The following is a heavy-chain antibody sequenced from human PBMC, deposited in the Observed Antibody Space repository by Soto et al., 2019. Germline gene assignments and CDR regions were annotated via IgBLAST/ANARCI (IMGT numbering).Heavy chain of an antibody. J-gene: IGHJ5*02. CDR3: AKSGGDYDILTGYFSWFDP. V-gene: IGHV3-33*06. Sequence: PGGSLRLSCAASGFTFSSYGMHWVRQAPGKGLEWVAVIWYDGSNKYYADSVKGRFTISRDNSKNTLYLQMNSLRAEDTAVYYCAKSGGDYDILTGYFSWFDPWGQGTLVTVS. CDR2: IWYDGSNK. D-gene: IGHD3-9*01. CDR1: GFTFSSYG.